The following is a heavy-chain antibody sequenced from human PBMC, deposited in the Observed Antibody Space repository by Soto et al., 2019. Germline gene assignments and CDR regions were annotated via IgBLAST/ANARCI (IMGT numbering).Heavy chain of an antibody. D-gene: IGHD5-12*01. CDR3: EQLGGYDSGIDY. CDR2: ISYDGSNK. J-gene: IGHJ4*02. V-gene: IGHV3-30*18. Sequence: GGSLRLSCAASGFTFSSYGMHWVRQAPGKGLEWVAVISYDGSNKYYADSVKGRFTISRDNSKNTLYLQMNSLRAEDTAVYYCEQLGGYDSGIDYWGQGTLVT. CDR1: GFTFSSYG.